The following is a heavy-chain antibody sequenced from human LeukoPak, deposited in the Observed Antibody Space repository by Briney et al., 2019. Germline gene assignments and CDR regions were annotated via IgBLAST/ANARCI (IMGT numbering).Heavy chain of an antibody. V-gene: IGHV4-34*01. CDR3: ARGRYYYGSGIYYYYGMDV. CDR1: GGSFSGYY. D-gene: IGHD3-10*01. Sequence: SETLSLTCAVYGGSFSGYYWSWIRQPPGKGLEWIGEINHSGSTNYNPSLKSRVTISVDTSKNQFSLKLSSVTAADTAVYYCARGRYYYGSGIYYYYGMDVWGQGTTVTVSS. J-gene: IGHJ6*02. CDR2: INHSGST.